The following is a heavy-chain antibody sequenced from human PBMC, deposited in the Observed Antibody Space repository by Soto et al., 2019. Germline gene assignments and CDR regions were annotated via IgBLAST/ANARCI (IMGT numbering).Heavy chain of an antibody. CDR2: MDSGGTTI. CDR1: GFTFSTYW. J-gene: IGHJ4*02. D-gene: IGHD3-10*01. Sequence: EVQLVESGGGLVQPGGSLRLSCAASGFTFSTYWMHWVRQAPGEGLVWVSRMDSGGTTINYADAVKGRFTISRDNAKNTLYLQMDSLRAEETAVYYCATAGYYRFDFWGQGTLVTVSS. CDR3: ATAGYYRFDF. V-gene: IGHV3-74*01.